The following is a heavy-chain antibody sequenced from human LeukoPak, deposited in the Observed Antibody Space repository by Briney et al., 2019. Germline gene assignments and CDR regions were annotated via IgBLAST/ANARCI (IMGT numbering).Heavy chain of an antibody. D-gene: IGHD2-21*02. J-gene: IGHJ4*02. CDR3: AKAPFVVVTQFDY. Sequence: GGSLRLSCAASGFTFSSYGMHWVRQAPGKGLEWVAFIRYDGSNKYYADSVKGRFTISRDNSKNTLYLQMNSLRAEDTAVYYCAKAPFVVVTQFDYWGQGTLVTVSS. V-gene: IGHV3-30*02. CDR2: IRYDGSNK. CDR1: GFTFSSYG.